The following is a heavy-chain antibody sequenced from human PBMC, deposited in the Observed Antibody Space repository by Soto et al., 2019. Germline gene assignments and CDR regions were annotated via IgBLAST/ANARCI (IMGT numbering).Heavy chain of an antibody. J-gene: IGHJ6*02. CDR1: GFTFGSYS. CDR2: ITAATGTT. V-gene: IGHV3-23*01. Sequence: EVQLLESGGGLVQPGGSLRLSCAASGFTFGSYSMTWVRQAPGKGLECVSGITAATGTTYYADSVKGRFTISRDLSTNTLFLQMNSLRAADSAVYYCAKAKGRSNFYYSGLDVWGQGTTVTVSS. D-gene: IGHD1-26*01. CDR3: AKAKGRSNFYYSGLDV.